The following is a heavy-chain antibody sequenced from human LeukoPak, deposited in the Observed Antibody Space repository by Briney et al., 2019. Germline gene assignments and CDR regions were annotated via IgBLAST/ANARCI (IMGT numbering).Heavy chain of an antibody. CDR2: ISSSSSYI. CDR3: ARPDEHSYGYGNFDY. J-gene: IGHJ4*02. V-gene: IGHV3-21*01. D-gene: IGHD5-18*01. CDR1: GFTFSSYS. Sequence: GGSLRLSCAASGFTFSSYSMNWVRQAPGKGLEWVSSISSSSSYIYYADSVKGRFTISRDNAKNSLYLQMNSLRAEDTAVYYCARPDEHSYGYGNFDYWGQGTLVTVSS.